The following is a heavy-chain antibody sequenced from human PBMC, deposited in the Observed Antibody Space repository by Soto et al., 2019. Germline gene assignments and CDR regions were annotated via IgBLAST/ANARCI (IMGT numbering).Heavy chain of an antibody. CDR1: GFSLSTTEVG. Sequence: QITLKESGPTLVKPTQTLTLTCTFSGFSLSTTEVGVGWIRQPPGKALEWLALIYWDDDKRYSPSLKSRITSTKDPSKNQVVLTMTNMDAVDTATYYCAHSKKDIPTIWDASDIWGQETMVTVSS. CDR3: AHSKKDIPTIWDASDI. J-gene: IGHJ3*02. V-gene: IGHV2-5*02. CDR2: IYWDDDK. D-gene: IGHD1-1*01.